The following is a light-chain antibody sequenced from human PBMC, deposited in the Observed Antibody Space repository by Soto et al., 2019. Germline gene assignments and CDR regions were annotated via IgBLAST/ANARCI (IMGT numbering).Light chain of an antibody. CDR3: SSYISSSNIV. CDR2: EVS. V-gene: IGLV2-14*01. J-gene: IGLJ1*01. CDR1: SSDVGGYNY. Sequence: QSALTQPASVSGSPGQSITISCTGTSSDVGGYNYVSWYQQHPGKAPKLMIYEVSNRPSGVSNRFSGSKSGNTASLTISGLQAEDEADYYCSSYISSSNIVFGTGTKITVL.